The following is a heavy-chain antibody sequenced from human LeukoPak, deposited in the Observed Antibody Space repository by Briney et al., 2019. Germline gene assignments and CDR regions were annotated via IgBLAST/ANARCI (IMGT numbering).Heavy chain of an antibody. J-gene: IGHJ4*02. CDR1: GFTFSSYG. V-gene: IGHV3-30*18. CDR3: AKDDLGKYYDLWSGYGY. D-gene: IGHD3-3*01. Sequence: GGSLRLSCAASGFTFSSYGMHWVRQAPGKGLEWVAVISYDGSNKYYADSVKGRFTISRDNAKNSLYLQMNSLRAEDTAVYYCAKDDLGKYYDLWSGYGYWGQGTLVTVSS. CDR2: ISYDGSNK.